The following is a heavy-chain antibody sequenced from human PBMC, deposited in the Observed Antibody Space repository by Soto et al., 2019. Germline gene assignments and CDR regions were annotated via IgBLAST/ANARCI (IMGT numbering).Heavy chain of an antibody. D-gene: IGHD5-12*01. CDR2: IPSRGRP. CDR3: ARDTYSGYDFGL. J-gene: IGHJ5*02. CDR1: GASAAGGSYY. V-gene: IGHV4-30-4*01. Sequence: SETLSLTCSVSGASAAGGSYYWSWVRQPPGKGLEWIGYIPSRGRPFYNPSLTSRCTISADTSKNQLSLQLTSVTAADTAVYYCARDTYSGYDFGLWGQGTLVTVSS.